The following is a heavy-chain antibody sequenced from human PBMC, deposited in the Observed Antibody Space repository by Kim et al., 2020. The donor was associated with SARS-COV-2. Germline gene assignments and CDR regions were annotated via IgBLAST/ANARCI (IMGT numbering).Heavy chain of an antibody. CDR3: ARGSDY. V-gene: IGHV4-59*08. CDR2: IYYSGST. CDR1: GGSISSYY. J-gene: IGHJ4*02. Sequence: SETLSRTCTVSGGSISSYYWSWIRQPPGKGLEWIGYIYYSGSTNYNPSLKSRVTISVDTSKNQFSLKLSSVTAADTAVYYCARGSDYWGQGTLVTVSS.